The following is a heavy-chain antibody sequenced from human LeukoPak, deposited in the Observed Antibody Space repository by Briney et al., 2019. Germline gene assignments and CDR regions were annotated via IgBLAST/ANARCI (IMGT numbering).Heavy chain of an antibody. CDR3: AKAHTAMVSGFDY. V-gene: IGHV3-23*01. J-gene: IGHJ4*02. CDR1: GFTFSSYA. Sequence: GGSLRLSCAASGFTFSSYAMSWVRQAPGKGLEWVSAISGSGGSTYYADSVKGRFTISRDNSKNTLYPQMNSLRAEDTAVYYCAKAHTAMVSGFDYWGQGTLVTVSS. CDR2: ISGSGGST. D-gene: IGHD5-18*01.